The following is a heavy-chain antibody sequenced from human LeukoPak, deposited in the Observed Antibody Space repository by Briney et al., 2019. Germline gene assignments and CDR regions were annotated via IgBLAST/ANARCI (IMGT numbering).Heavy chain of an antibody. V-gene: IGHV3-30*18. CDR2: IANDGKTT. Sequence: GGSLRLSCAASGFTFSMYGTHWVRQAPGKGLEWVAVIANDGKTTYYADSVKGRFTISRDNSKNTLYLQMNSLRAEDTAVYYCAKDLWVTGDAFDIWGQGTMVTVSS. CDR3: AKDLWVTGDAFDI. CDR1: GFTFSMYG. D-gene: IGHD3-16*01. J-gene: IGHJ3*02.